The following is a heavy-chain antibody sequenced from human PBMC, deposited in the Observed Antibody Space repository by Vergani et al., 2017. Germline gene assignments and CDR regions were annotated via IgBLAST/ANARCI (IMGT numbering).Heavy chain of an antibody. CDR1: GFTFIMHA. CDR2: LSASDRRT. Sequence: EVQLLESGGDLVQPGGSLRLSCAASGFTFIMHAMSWVRQAPGKGLEWVSTLSASDRRTHYADSVKGRFTISRDNAKNSLYLQMNSLRAEDTAVYYCARDPNYYDSSGYPSHHAFDIWGQGTMVTVSS. V-gene: IGHV3-23*01. CDR3: ARDPNYYDSSGYPSHHAFDI. D-gene: IGHD3-22*01. J-gene: IGHJ3*02.